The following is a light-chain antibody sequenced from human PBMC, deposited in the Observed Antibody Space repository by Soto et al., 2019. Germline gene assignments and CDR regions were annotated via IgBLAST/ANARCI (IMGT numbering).Light chain of an antibody. V-gene: IGKV3-20*01. CDR3: QQYYTSPLT. Sequence: EIVLTQSPGTLSLSPGERATLSCRASQSVSSSYLVWYQQKPGQAPRLLIYGASSRATGIPDRFSGSGSGTDFTITISRLEPEDFAVYFCQQYYTSPLTFGGGTKVEIK. CDR1: QSVSSSY. CDR2: GAS. J-gene: IGKJ4*01.